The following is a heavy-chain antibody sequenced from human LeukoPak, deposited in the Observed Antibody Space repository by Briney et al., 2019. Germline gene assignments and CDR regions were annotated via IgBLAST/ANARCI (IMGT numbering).Heavy chain of an antibody. CDR1: GLTFSSYA. D-gene: IGHD1-14*01. J-gene: IGHJ3*02. V-gene: IGHV3-23*01. CDR3: AKDRLTIDAFDI. CDR2: ITSNGGTT. Sequence: PGGSLRLPCGASGLTFSSYAMSWVRQAPGKGLEWVSAITSNGGTTYYADSVKGRFTISRDNSKNTLYLQMNSLRAEDTAVFYCAKDRLTIDAFDIWGQGTMVTVSS.